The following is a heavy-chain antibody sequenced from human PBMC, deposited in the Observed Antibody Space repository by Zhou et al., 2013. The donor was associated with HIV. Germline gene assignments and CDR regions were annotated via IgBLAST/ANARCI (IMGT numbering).Heavy chain of an antibody. D-gene: IGHD6-19*01. CDR1: GYKFTSYF. Sequence: QVQLVQSGAELGEPGASVRVSCKSSGYKFTSYFIHWVRQAPGQGLEWLGWMRPNNGDTKIAQKFQGRVTMTRDTSISTAYMELSRLRSDDTAVYYCARDPPPTVAGHVGYFDYWGQGNPGSPSPQ. CDR2: MRPNNGDT. CDR3: ARDPPPTVAGHVGYFDY. V-gene: IGHV1-2*02. J-gene: IGHJ4*02.